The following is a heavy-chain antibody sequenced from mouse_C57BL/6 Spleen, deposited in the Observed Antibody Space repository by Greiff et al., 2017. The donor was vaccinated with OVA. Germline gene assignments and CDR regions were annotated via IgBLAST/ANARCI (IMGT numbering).Heavy chain of an antibody. Sequence: VQLQQSGAELVKPGASVKMSCKASGYTFTSYWITWVKQRPGQGLEWIGDIYPGSGSTNYNEKFKSKATLTVDTSSSTAYMQLSSLTSEDSAVYYCARGGYYVRDAMDYWGQGTSVTVSS. CDR2: IYPGSGST. CDR1: GYTFTSYW. D-gene: IGHD2-3*01. CDR3: ARGGYYVRDAMDY. V-gene: IGHV1-55*01. J-gene: IGHJ4*01.